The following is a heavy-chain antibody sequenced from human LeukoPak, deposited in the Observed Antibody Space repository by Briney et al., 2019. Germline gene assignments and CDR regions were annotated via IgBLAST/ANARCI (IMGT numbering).Heavy chain of an antibody. CDR1: GFTFSSYA. D-gene: IGHD2-15*01. CDR2: ISGSGGST. V-gene: IGHV3-23*01. CDR3: ARDRCSGGSCYSEWYFDL. J-gene: IGHJ2*01. Sequence: QPGGSLRLSCAASGFTFSSYAMSWVRQAPGKGLEWVPGISGSGGSTYYADSVKGRFAISRDNSKNTLYLQMSSLRAEDTAVYYCARDRCSGGSCYSEWYFDLWGRGTLVTVSS.